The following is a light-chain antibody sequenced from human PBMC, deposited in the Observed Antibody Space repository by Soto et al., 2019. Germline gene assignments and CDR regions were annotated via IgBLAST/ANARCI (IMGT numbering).Light chain of an antibody. CDR3: CSSRV. CDR2: EGS. V-gene: IGLV2-23*01. CDR1: SSDVGSYNL. J-gene: IGLJ1*01. Sequence: QSALTQPASVSGSPGQSITISCTGTSSDVGSYNLVSWYQQHPGKAPKLMIYEGSKRPSGVSNRLSGSKSGNTASLTISGLQAEDEADYYCCSSRVFGTGTKVTVL.